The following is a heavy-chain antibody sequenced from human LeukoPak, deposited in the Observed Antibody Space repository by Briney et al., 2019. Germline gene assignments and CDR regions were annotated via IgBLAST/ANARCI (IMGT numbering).Heavy chain of an antibody. V-gene: IGHV4-59*01. D-gene: IGHD3-10*01. CDR1: GGSISSYY. CDR3: ARLGMVRGVILGDYYMDV. J-gene: IGHJ6*03. CDR2: IYYSGST. Sequence: SETLSLTCTVSGGSISSYYWSWIRQPPGKGLEWIGYIYYSGSTNYNPSLKSRVTISVDTPKNQFSLKLSSVTAADTAVYYCARLGMVRGVILGDYYMDVWGKGTTVTVSS.